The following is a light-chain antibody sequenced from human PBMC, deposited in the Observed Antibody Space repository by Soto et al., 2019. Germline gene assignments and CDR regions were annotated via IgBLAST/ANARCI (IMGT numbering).Light chain of an antibody. CDR1: ISDVGGYDY. Sequence: QSALTQPASVSGSPGQSITISCTGTISDVGGYDYVSWYRHHPGKAPKLIIYEVNKRPSGVSNRFSGSKSANTASLTISGLRAEDEADYYCSSYTGTSTLYVFGGGTKLTVL. CDR2: EVN. J-gene: IGLJ3*02. V-gene: IGLV2-14*01. CDR3: SSYTGTSTLYV.